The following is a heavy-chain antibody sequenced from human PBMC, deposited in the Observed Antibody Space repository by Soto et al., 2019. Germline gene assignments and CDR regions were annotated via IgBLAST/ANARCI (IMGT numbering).Heavy chain of an antibody. D-gene: IGHD6-13*01. Sequence: ASVKVSCKASGYTFTTYGISWLLQAPGQGLEWMGWISAYNGDTKYAQNVQDRVSMTTDTPTSTAYMELRSLRSDDTAVYYCAREGSWPYYYYGMDVWGQGTTVTVSS. CDR1: GYTFTTYG. V-gene: IGHV1-18*01. J-gene: IGHJ6*02. CDR2: ISAYNGDT. CDR3: AREGSWPYYYYGMDV.